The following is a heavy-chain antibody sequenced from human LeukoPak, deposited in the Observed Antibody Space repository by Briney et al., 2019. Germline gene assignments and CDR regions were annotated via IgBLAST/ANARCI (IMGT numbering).Heavy chain of an antibody. CDR2: IESDGTST. CDR3: ARDQYSSTWYRGAFDV. D-gene: IGHD6-13*01. J-gene: IGHJ3*01. V-gene: IGHV3-74*01. Sequence: GGSLRLSCAASGFTFTTSWMHWFRQAPGKGLVWVSRIESDGTSTTYADSVKGRFTISRDNAKNTLYLQMNSLRAEDTAVYYCARDQYSSTWYRGAFDVWGQGTMVSGSS. CDR1: GFTFTTSW.